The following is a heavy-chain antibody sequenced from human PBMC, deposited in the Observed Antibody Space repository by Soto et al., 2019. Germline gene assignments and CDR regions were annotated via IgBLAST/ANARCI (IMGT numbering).Heavy chain of an antibody. CDR3: ARVAGEKHYYGSGMTY. Sequence: QVQLVESGGGVVQPGRSLRLSCSASGFTFSSYAMHWVRQAPGKGLEWVAIISYDGSNKYFADSVKGRFTISRDNSKNXLYRQMYSLTTEDTAIYYCARVAGEKHYYGSGMTYWGQGILVTVSS. CDR1: GFTFSSYA. J-gene: IGHJ4*02. D-gene: IGHD3-10*01. V-gene: IGHV3-30-3*01. CDR2: ISYDGSNK.